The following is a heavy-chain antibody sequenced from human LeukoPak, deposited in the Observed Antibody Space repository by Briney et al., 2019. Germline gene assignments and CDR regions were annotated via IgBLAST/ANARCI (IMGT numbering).Heavy chain of an antibody. CDR3: AREGEDDILTGYRPGLDY. V-gene: IGHV1-46*01. CDR2: INPSGGST. D-gene: IGHD3-9*01. CDR1: GYTFTSYY. J-gene: IGHJ4*02. Sequence: ASVKVSCKASGYTFTSYYMHWVRQAPGQGLEWMGIINPSGGSTSYAQKFQGRVTMTRDTSTSTVYMELSSLRSEDTAVYYCAREGEDDILTGYRPGLDYWGQGTLVTVSS.